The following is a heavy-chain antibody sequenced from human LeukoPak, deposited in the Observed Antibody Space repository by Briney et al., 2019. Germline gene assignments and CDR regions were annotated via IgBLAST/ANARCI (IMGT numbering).Heavy chain of an antibody. V-gene: IGHV1-69*04. CDR1: GGTFSSYA. D-gene: IGHD3-22*01. Sequence: SVKVSCKASGGTFSSYAISWVRQAPGQGLEWMGRIIPILGIANYAQKFQGRVTITADKSTSTAYMELSSLRSEGTAVYYCARAPMKVSSKFQHWGQGTLVTVSS. J-gene: IGHJ1*01. CDR3: ARAPMKVSSKFQH. CDR2: IIPILGIA.